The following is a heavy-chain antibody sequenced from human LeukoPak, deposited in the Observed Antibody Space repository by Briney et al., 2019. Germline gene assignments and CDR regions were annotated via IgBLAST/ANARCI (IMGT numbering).Heavy chain of an antibody. Sequence: SETLFLTCTVSGDSFNTYYWSWIRQPPGKGLEWIGYMFYSGSTNYNPSLKSRVTISVDTSKIQFSLNLHSVTAADTALYYCARVGQWQYYFDYWGQGTLVTVSS. CDR3: ARVGQWQYYFDY. CDR1: GDSFNTYY. J-gene: IGHJ4*02. V-gene: IGHV4-59*01. CDR2: MFYSGST. D-gene: IGHD6-19*01.